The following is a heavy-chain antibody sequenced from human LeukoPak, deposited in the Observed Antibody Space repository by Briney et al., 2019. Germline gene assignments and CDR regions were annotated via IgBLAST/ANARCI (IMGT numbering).Heavy chain of an antibody. D-gene: IGHD3-10*01. V-gene: IGHV3-7*04. Sequence: GGSLRLSCAASGFTFSRYWMSWVRQAPGKGLEWVAIIKEDGSDKYYVDSVKGRFTISRDNANDSLHLQMNSLRAEDTALYYCAREGRGDVWGQGTTVTVSS. CDR3: AREGRGDV. J-gene: IGHJ6*02. CDR1: GFTFSRYW. CDR2: IKEDGSDK.